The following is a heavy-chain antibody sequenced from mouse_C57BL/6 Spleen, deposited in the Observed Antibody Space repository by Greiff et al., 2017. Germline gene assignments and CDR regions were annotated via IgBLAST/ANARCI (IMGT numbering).Heavy chain of an antibody. CDR2: ISYDGSN. CDR3: ARESLDYGTAMDY. D-gene: IGHD1-1*01. CDR1: GYSITSGYY. J-gene: IGHJ4*01. V-gene: IGHV3-6*01. Sequence: EVQRVESGPGLVKPSQSLSLTCSVTGYSITSGYYWNWIRQFPGNKLEWMGYISYDGSNNYNPSLKNRISITRDTSKNQFFLKLNSVTTEDTATYYCARESLDYGTAMDYWGQGTSVTVSS.